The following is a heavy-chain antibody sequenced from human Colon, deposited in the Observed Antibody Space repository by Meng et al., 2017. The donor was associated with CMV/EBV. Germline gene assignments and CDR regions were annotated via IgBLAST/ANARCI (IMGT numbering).Heavy chain of an antibody. CDR2: ISWDSRII. Sequence: GGSLRLSCVVSGFTFDDYAIHWVRQPPGKGLEWVSGISWDSRIIGYADSVKGRFTISRDNAKNSLYLQMNSLRAEDTAVYYCARDLLLSTLYYYYGMDVWGQGTTVTVSS. V-gene: IGHV3-9*01. J-gene: IGHJ6*02. CDR3: ARDLLLSTLYYYYGMDV. D-gene: IGHD2-21*02. CDR1: GFTFDDYA.